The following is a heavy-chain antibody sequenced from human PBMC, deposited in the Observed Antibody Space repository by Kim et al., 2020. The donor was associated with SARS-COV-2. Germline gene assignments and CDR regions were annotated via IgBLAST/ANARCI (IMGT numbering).Heavy chain of an antibody. V-gene: IGHV3-30*04. CDR1: GFTFSSYA. J-gene: IGHJ5*02. CDR2: ISYDGSNK. D-gene: IGHD3-10*01. CDR3: ARDTNYYGSGSYFGWFDP. Sequence: GGSLRLSCAASGFTFSSYAMHWVRQAPGKGLEWVAVISYDGSNKYYADSVKGRFTISRDNSKNTLYLQMNSLRAEDTAVYYCARDTNYYGSGSYFGWFDPWGQGTLVTVSS.